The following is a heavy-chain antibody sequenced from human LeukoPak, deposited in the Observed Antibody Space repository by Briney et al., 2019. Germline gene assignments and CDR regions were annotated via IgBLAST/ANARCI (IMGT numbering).Heavy chain of an antibody. D-gene: IGHD4-17*01. Sequence: ASVKVSRKASGYTFTSYGISWVRQAPGQGLEWMGWISAYNGNTNYAQKLQGRVTMTTDTSTSTAYMELRSLRSDDTAVYYCARWHGLATVTYSFDYWGQGTLVTVSS. V-gene: IGHV1-18*01. CDR1: GYTFTSYG. CDR3: ARWHGLATVTYSFDY. CDR2: ISAYNGNT. J-gene: IGHJ4*02.